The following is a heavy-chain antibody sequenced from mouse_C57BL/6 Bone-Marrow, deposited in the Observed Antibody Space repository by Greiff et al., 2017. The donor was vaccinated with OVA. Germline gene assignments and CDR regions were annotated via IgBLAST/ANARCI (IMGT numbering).Heavy chain of an antibody. J-gene: IGHJ1*03. CDR2: SYPRSGNT. Sequence: VQLQQSGAELARPGASVKLSCKASGYTFTSYGISWVKQRTGQGLEWIGESYPRSGNTYYNEKFKGKATLTADKSSSTAYMELRSLASEDSAVYFCAREDYFDVWGTGTTVTVSS. CDR1: GYTFTSYG. CDR3: AREDYFDV. V-gene: IGHV1-81*01.